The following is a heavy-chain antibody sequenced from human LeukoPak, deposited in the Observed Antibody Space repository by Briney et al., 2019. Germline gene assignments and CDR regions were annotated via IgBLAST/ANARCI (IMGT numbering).Heavy chain of an antibody. CDR3: ARGRHDYGDYGLY. J-gene: IGHJ4*02. CDR2: IYYSGST. D-gene: IGHD4-17*01. Sequence: SETLSLTCTVSGGSISSGDYYWSWIRQPPGKGLEWIGYIYYSGSTYYNPSLKSRVTISVDTSKNQFSLKLSSVTAADTAVYYCARGRHDYGDYGLYWGQGTLVTVSS. V-gene: IGHV4-30-4*01. CDR1: GGSISSGDYY.